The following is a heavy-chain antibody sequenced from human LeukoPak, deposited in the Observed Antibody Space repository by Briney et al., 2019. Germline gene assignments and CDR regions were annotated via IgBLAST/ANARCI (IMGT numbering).Heavy chain of an antibody. D-gene: IGHD4-23*01. CDR1: GFTFGDYA. CDR2: IRSKTYGGTT. V-gene: IGHV3-49*04. Sequence: GGSLRLSCTASGFTFGDYAMSWVRQAPGKGLKWVGFIRSKTYGGTTEYAASVKGRFTISRDDSKSIAYLQMNSLKTEDTAVYYCTTTTNDYGGYSGGYWGQGTLVTVSS. J-gene: IGHJ4*02. CDR3: TTTTNDYGGYSGGY.